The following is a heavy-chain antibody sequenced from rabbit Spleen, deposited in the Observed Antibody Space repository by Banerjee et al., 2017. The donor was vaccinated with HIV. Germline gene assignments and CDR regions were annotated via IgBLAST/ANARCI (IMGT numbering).Heavy chain of an antibody. V-gene: IGHV1S43*01. CDR2: IDPLFGST. Sequence: QEQLEESGGDLVKPGGSLTLTCTASGFSFNSGYDMCWVRQAPGKGLEWIGYIDPLFGSTYYANWVNGRFTISSHNAQNTLYLQLNSLTVADTATYFCVREDVGGSVSLWGPGTLVTVS. J-gene: IGHJ4*01. CDR3: VREDVGGSVSL. D-gene: IGHD1-1*01. CDR1: GFSFNSGYD.